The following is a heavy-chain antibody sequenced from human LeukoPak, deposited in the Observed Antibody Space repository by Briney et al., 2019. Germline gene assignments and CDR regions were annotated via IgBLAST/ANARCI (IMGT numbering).Heavy chain of an antibody. Sequence: GGSLRLSCAASGFTFSSYWMNWVRQAPGKGLEWVANMNQDGSGKYYVDSVKGRFAISRDNAKNSLYLQMNNLRVEDTAVYYCARDNDRKDDSWGQGTLVTVSS. D-gene: IGHD3-16*01. CDR1: GFTFSSYW. J-gene: IGHJ5*02. V-gene: IGHV3-7*01. CDR3: ARDNDRKDDS. CDR2: MNQDGSGK.